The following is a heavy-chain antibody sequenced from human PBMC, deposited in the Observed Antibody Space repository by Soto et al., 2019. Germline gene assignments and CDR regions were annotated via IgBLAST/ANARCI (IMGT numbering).Heavy chain of an antibody. CDR3: AKSPRGEMATD. J-gene: IGHJ4*02. D-gene: IGHD5-12*01. V-gene: IGHV1-18*01. Sequence: QVQLVQSGGEVKKPGASVTVSCKASGYTFINYHITWVRQAPGEGLEWMAWINTYNGITDYAQKFQCRFTMTRDTSTSTDYTELRNLASDDTAVYFCAKSPRGEMATDWGQGTLVTVSS. CDR1: GYTFINYH. CDR2: INTYNGIT.